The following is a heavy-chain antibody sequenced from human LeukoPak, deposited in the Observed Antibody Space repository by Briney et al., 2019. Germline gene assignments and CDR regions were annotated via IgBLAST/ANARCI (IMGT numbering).Heavy chain of an antibody. D-gene: IGHD3-10*01. J-gene: IGHJ4*02. V-gene: IGHV3-48*03. CDR1: GFTFSSYE. CDR3: ASIWFGELLAFDY. CDR2: ISSSGSTI. Sequence: GGSLRLSCAASGFTFSSYEMNWVRQAPGKGLEWVSYISSSGSTIYYADSVKGRFTISRDNAKNSLYLQMNSLRAEDTAVYCCASIWFGELLAFDYWGQGTLVTVSS.